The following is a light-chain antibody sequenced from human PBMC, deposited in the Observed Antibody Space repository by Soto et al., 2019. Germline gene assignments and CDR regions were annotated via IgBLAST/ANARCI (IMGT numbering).Light chain of an antibody. Sequence: DIQLTQSTSILSASVGDRVTITCRASENIYGYLAWYQQKPGEAPKLLIYWASTLVSGVPSRFTGGESGTEFTLTISDLQPDDFATYFCQQYSAYPLTFGGVTKVDVK. CDR2: WAS. J-gene: IGKJ4*01. CDR3: QQYSAYPLT. V-gene: IGKV1-5*03. CDR1: ENIYGY.